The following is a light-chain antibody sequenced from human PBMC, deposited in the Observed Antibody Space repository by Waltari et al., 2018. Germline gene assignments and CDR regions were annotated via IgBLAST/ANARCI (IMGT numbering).Light chain of an antibody. CDR1: QSVLSRSNNKNY. Sequence: DIVLTQSPDSLAVSLGERATINCKSSQSVLSRSNNKNYLGWYQQKPGQPPNLLITWASTRESGVPDRFSVSGSCTYFTLTISGLHAEDVAVYFCQQCYTFPYTFGQGTQLEIK. CDR3: QQCYTFPYT. J-gene: IGKJ2*01. CDR2: WAS. V-gene: IGKV4-1*01.